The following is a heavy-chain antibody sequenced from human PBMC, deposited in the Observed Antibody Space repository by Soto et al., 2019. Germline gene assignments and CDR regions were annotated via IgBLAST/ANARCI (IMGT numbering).Heavy chain of an antibody. J-gene: IGHJ5*02. D-gene: IGHD6-19*01. CDR2: MNPNSGNT. CDR1: GYTFTSYD. V-gene: IGHV1-8*01. CDR3: ARCTVDTIVTSGWCHYLDP. Sequence: GASVKVSCKASGYTFTSYDINWVRQATGQGLEWMGWMNPNSGNTGYAQKFQGRVTMTRNTSISTAYMELNSLRAEDTAIYFCARCTVDTIVTSGWCHYLDPWGQGTLVTVSS.